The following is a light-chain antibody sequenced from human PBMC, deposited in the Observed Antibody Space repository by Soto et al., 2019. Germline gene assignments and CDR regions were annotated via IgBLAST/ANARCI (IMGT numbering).Light chain of an antibody. Sequence: QSVLTQPASVSGSLGQSITISCTGTSSDVGGYKYVSWYQQYPGKAPKLMIFEVRNRPSGVSNRFSGSKSGNTASLTISGLQAEDESDYYCTSYTSSSTLIFGGGTKLTVL. V-gene: IGLV2-14*01. CDR2: EVR. CDR1: SSDVGGYKY. CDR3: TSYTSSSTLI. J-gene: IGLJ2*01.